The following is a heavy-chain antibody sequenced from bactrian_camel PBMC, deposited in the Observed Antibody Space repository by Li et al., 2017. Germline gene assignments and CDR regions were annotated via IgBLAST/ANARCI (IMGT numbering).Heavy chain of an antibody. CDR2: ICSGGLST. Sequence: VQLVESGGDLVQPGGSLRLSCVGSGFDFYSAYMSWVRQAPGKEREGVAAICSGGLSTYYAESVKGRFTISQDNAKNMVYLQMNSLKPEDMAMYYCATSDDVPFHWGQGTQVTVS. CDR3: ATSDDVPFH. D-gene: IGHD4*01. CDR1: GFDFYSAY. J-gene: IGHJ4*01. V-gene: IGHV3S40*01.